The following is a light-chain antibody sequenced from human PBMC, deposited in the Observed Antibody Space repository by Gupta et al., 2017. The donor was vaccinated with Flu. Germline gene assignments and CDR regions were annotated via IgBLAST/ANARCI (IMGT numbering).Light chain of an antibody. CDR1: QSVTTSF. CDR3: QQYGSSPVT. Sequence: EIVLTQPPGTLTLSPGEGATLSCRASQSVTTSFLDWYQQKPGQAPRLLIYGASTRATGIPDRFSGSGSGSDFTLTISRLEPEDFAVYYCQQYGSSPVTFGGGTKVEIK. J-gene: IGKJ4*01. V-gene: IGKV3-20*01. CDR2: GAS.